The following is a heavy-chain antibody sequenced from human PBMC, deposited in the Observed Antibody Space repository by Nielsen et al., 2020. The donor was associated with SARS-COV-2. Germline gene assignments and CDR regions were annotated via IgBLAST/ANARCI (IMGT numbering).Heavy chain of an antibody. CDR2: IYHSGST. V-gene: IGHV4-30-2*01. Sequence: SKTLSLTCAVSGGSISSGGYSWSWIRQPPGKGLEWIGYIYHSGSTYYNPSLKSRVTISVDRSKNQFSLKLSSVTAADTAVYYCARDGGGDYLSVWGQGTTVTVSS. J-gene: IGHJ6*02. CDR3: ARDGGGDYLSV. D-gene: IGHD4-11*01. CDR1: GGSISSGGYS.